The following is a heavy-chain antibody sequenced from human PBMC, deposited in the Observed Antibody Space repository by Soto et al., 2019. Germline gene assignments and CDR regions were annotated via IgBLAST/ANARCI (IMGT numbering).Heavy chain of an antibody. D-gene: IGHD3-22*01. V-gene: IGHV3-53*01. Sequence: GGSLRLSCAGSGFTVNSKYMSWVRQAPGKGLEWGSVIYSSGSTYYADSVKDRFTISRDNSKNTLYLQMNSLRAEDTAVYYCAKVALGGYYDSSGYRGAFDIRGQGTMVTVSS. CDR3: AKVALGGYYDSSGYRGAFDI. CDR1: GFTVNSKY. CDR2: IYSSGST. J-gene: IGHJ3*02.